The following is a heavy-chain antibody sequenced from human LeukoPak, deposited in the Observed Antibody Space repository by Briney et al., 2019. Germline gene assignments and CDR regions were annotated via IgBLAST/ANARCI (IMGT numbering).Heavy chain of an antibody. CDR2: ISSSSSYI. CDR3: ARDSVLYCTNGVCPFDY. J-gene: IGHJ4*02. D-gene: IGHD2-8*01. Sequence: GGSLRLSXAASGFTFSSYSMNWVRQAPGKGLEWVSSISSSSSYIYYADSVKGRFTISRDNAKNSLYLQMNSLRAEDTAVYYCARDSVLYCTNGVCPFDYWGQGTLVTVSS. CDR1: GFTFSSYS. V-gene: IGHV3-21*01.